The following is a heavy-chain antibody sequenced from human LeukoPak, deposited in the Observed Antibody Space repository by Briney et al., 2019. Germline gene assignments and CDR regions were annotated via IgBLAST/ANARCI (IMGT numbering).Heavy chain of an antibody. Sequence: ASVKVSCKASGYTFTGYYMHWVRQAPGQGLEWMGRINPNSGGTNYAQKFQGRVTMTRDTSISTAYMELSRLRSDDTAVYYCASPHPMGSYSIFDDWGQGSLVTVSS. CDR3: ASPHPMGSYSIFDD. V-gene: IGHV1-2*06. J-gene: IGHJ4*02. D-gene: IGHD1-26*01. CDR2: INPNSGGT. CDR1: GYTFTGYY.